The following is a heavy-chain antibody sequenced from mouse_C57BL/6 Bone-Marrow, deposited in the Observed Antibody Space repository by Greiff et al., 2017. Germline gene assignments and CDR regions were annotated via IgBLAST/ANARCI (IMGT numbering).Heavy chain of an antibody. J-gene: IGHJ3*01. CDR1: GFNIKDYY. V-gene: IGHV14-2*01. D-gene: IGHD1-2*01. CDR2: IDPEGGET. CDR3: ARYRPLYGRFAY. Sequence: EVKLQESGAELVKPGASVKLSCTASGFNIKDYYMHWVKQRTEQGLEWIGRIDPEGGETKYAPKFQGQATITADTSSNTAYLQLSSLTSEDTAVYYCARYRPLYGRFAYWGQGTLVTVSA.